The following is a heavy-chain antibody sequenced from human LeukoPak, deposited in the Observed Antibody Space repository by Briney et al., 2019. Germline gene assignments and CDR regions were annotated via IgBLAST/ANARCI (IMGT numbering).Heavy chain of an antibody. Sequence: GGSLRLSRAASGFMFSSYAMSWVRQAPGKGLEWVSVISGSGDSTYYTDSVKGRFTISRDNSKNMLFMQMNSLRADEDTAVYYCAKGDYVSWFDPWGQGTLVTVSS. J-gene: IGHJ5*02. CDR3: AKGDYVSWFDP. D-gene: IGHD4-17*01. CDR2: ISGSGDST. V-gene: IGHV3-23*01. CDR1: GFMFSSYA.